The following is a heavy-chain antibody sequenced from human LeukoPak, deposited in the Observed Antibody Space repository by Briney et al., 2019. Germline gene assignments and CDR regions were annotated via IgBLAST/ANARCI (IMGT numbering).Heavy chain of an antibody. J-gene: IGHJ6*04. Sequence: ASAKVSCKASGYTFTGYYMHWVRQAPGQGLEWMGWINPNSGGTNYAQKFQGRVTMTRDTSISTAYMELSRLRSDDTAVYYCARDRTDCGSTGCQTMDVWGKGTTVTVSS. CDR2: INPNSGGT. V-gene: IGHV1-2*02. CDR3: ARDRTDCGSTGCQTMDV. D-gene: IGHD2-2*01. CDR1: GYTFTGYY.